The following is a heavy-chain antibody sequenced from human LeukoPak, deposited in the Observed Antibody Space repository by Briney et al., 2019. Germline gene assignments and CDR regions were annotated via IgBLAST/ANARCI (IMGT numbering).Heavy chain of an antibody. D-gene: IGHD4-17*01. Sequence: PGGSLRLSCAASGFTFIDYYMSWVRQAPGKGLEWVSYINSRGSSIYYADSVKGRFTISRDNSKNTLYLQMNSLRAEDTAVYYCAKDPSGDYNNWFDPWGQGTLVTVSS. CDR3: AKDPSGDYNNWFDP. CDR2: INSRGSSI. J-gene: IGHJ5*02. V-gene: IGHV3-11*01. CDR1: GFTFIDYY.